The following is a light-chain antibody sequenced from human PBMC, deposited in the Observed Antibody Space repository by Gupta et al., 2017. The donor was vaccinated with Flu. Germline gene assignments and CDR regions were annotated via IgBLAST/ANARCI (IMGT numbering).Light chain of an antibody. CDR2: RNN. J-gene: IGLJ2*01. Sequence: QSVLTHPPSASGTPAQRVTISCSGSSSNIGSNYVYWYQQLPGTAPKLLIYRNNQRPSGVPDRFSGSKSGTSASLAISGLRSEDEADYYCAAWDDSLSGVVFGGGTKLTVL. V-gene: IGLV1-47*01. CDR3: AAWDDSLSGVV. CDR1: SSNIGSNY.